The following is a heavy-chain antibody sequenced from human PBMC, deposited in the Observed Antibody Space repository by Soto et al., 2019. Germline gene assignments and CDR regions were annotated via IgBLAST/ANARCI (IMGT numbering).Heavy chain of an antibody. V-gene: IGHV3-23*01. D-gene: IGHD3-9*01. CDR1: GFTFSSYA. CDR2: ISGGGGRT. CDR3: AKDGDILSGHPEYFQH. Sequence: EVQLLESGGGLVQPGGSLRLSCAASGFTFSSYAMSWVRQAPGKGLECVSSISGGGGRTYYADSVKGRFTISRDNSKNTLYLQMNSLRADDTADYYCAKDGDILSGHPEYFQHWGQGTLVTVSS. J-gene: IGHJ1*01.